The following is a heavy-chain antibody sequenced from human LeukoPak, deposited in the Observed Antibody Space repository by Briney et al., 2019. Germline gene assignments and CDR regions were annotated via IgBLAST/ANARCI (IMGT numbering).Heavy chain of an antibody. Sequence: GGSLRFSCAASGFTFSSYRRNWVRQAPGKGLEWVSYISSSSSTIYYADSVKGRFTISRDNAKNSLYLQMNSLRAEDTAVYYCATPDSSGSDYWGQGTLVTVSS. CDR2: ISSSSSTI. CDR3: ATPDSSGSDY. V-gene: IGHV3-48*01. D-gene: IGHD6-19*01. CDR1: GFTFSSYR. J-gene: IGHJ4*02.